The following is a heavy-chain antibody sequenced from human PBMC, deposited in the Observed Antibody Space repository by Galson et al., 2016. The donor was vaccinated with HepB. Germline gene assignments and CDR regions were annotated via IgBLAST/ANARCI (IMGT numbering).Heavy chain of an antibody. CDR2: IYSGGRT. CDR1: GFTVSSNY. D-gene: IGHD6-13*01. J-gene: IGHJ4*02. Sequence: SLRLSCAASGFTVSSNYMSWVRQAPGKGLEWVSVIYSGGRTYYADSVKGRFTVSRDNSKNTLSLQVNSLRGEDTAVYYCAKGRLGSSWFPSFDYWGQGTVVTVSS. V-gene: IGHV3-53*01. CDR3: AKGRLGSSWFPSFDY.